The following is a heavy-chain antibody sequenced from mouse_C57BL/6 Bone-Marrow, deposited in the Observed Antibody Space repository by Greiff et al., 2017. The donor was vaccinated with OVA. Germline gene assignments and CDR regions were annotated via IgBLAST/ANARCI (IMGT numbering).Heavy chain of an antibody. D-gene: IGHD1-1*01. J-gene: IGHJ4*01. Sequence: EVQLVESGEGLVKPGGSLKLSCAASGFTFSSYAMSWVRQTPEKRLEWVAYISSGGDYIYYADTVKGRFTISIDNAMNTLYLQMRRMKSECQVMYYCTSGDFYGSCAGDDWAQGPSVTVSS. CDR1: GFTFSSYA. V-gene: IGHV5-9-1*02. CDR2: ISSGGDYI. CDR3: TSGDFYGSCAGDD.